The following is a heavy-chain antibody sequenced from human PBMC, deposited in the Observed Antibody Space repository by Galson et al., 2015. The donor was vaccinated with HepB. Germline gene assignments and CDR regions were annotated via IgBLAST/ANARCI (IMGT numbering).Heavy chain of an antibody. Sequence: SLRHPCAASGFSFSSHGMHWVRQAPGKGLEWVALISYGGNNIFDADSVRGRFTISRDNSRDTLYLEMNSPRAEDTAVYYCAKEFGSGWSYYHGMDVWGQGTTVTVSS. V-gene: IGHV3-30*18. D-gene: IGHD6-19*01. CDR2: ISYGGNNI. CDR1: GFSFSSHG. CDR3: AKEFGSGWSYYHGMDV. J-gene: IGHJ6*02.